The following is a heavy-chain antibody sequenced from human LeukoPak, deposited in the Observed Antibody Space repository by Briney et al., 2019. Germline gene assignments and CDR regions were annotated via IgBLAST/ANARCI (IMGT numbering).Heavy chain of an antibody. J-gene: IGHJ4*02. CDR3: AREMATIPYDY. CDR2: ISSSGSTI. CDR1: GFTFSDYY. Sequence: GGSLRLSCAASGFTFSDYYMSWIRQAPGKGLEWVSYISSSGSTIYYADSVKGRFTISRDNAKNSLYLQMNSRRAEDTAVYYCAREMATIPYDYWGQGTLVTVSS. V-gene: IGHV3-11*01. D-gene: IGHD5-24*01.